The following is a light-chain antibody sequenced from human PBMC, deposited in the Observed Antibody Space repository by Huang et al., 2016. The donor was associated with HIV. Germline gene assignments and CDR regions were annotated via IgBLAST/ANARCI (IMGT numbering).Light chain of an antibody. CDR3: QQSYGIPRT. V-gene: IGKV1-39*01. CDR1: QNIRKY. Sequence: DIQMTQSPSSLSASVGDTVIITCRASQNIRKYLNWNQQVPGRAPKLLIYGTSNLQRGVSLMRFSGRASGTDFTLTITSLQPEDAATYFCQQSYGIPRTFGLGT. J-gene: IGKJ2*01. CDR2: GTS.